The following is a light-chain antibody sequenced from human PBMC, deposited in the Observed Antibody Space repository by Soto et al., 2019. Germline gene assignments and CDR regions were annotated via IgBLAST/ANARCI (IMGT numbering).Light chain of an antibody. V-gene: IGLV2-8*01. Sequence: QSALTQPPSASGSPGQSVTISCTGTSSDVGGYNYVSWYQQHPGKAPKLMIYEVSKRPSGLPDRFSGSKSGNTASLTVSGLQPEDEDDYYCSSYAGSNKSVFGTGTKLTVL. CDR1: SSDVGGYNY. J-gene: IGLJ1*01. CDR2: EVS. CDR3: SSYAGSNKSV.